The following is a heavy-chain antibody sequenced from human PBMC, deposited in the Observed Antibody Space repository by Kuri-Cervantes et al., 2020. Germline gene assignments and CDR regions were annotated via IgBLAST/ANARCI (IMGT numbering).Heavy chain of an antibody. Sequence: GGSLRLSCAASGFTFDDYGMHWVRQVPGKGLEWVSGISWNSGDIGYADSVKGRFTISRDNAKNSLYLQMNSLRAEDTALYYCAKAAQVGIVVAGTDFDHWGQGTLVTVSS. J-gene: IGHJ4*02. CDR3: AKAAQVGIVVAGTDFDH. CDR1: GFTFDDYG. D-gene: IGHD6-19*01. CDR2: ISWNSGDI. V-gene: IGHV3-9*01.